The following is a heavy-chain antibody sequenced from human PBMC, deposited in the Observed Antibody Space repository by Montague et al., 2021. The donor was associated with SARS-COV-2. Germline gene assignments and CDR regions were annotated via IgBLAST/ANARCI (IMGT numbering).Heavy chain of an antibody. Sequence: CAISGDSVSSNNAAWNWIRQSPSRGLEWLGRTCYRSEWYFDYAISLRGRITINPDTSENQFSLQLDSVTLDDTAVYYCARYSYSGTYFGLNDAFDIWGQGTLVTVSS. CDR1: GDSVSSNNAA. CDR3: ARYSYSGTYFGLNDAFDI. J-gene: IGHJ3*02. V-gene: IGHV6-1*01. CDR2: TCYRSEWYF. D-gene: IGHD1-26*01.